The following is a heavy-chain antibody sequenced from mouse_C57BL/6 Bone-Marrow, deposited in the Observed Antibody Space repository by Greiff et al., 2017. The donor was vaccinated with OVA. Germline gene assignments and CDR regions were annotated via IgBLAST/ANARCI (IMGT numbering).Heavy chain of an antibody. CDR2: IDPSDSYT. V-gene: IGHV1-69*01. D-gene: IGHD1-1*01. J-gene: IGHJ1*03. Sequence: QVQLQQPGAELVMPGASVKLSCKASGYTFTSYWMHWVKQRPGQGLEWIGEIDPSDSYTNYNQKFKGKSTLTVDKSSSTAYMQLSSLTSEDSAVYYCARESYYGSSYFYWYFDVWGTGTTGTVSS. CDR1: GYTFTSYW. CDR3: ARESYYGSSYFYWYFDV.